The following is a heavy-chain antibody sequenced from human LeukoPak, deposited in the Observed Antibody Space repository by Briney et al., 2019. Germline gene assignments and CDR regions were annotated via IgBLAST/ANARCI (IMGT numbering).Heavy chain of an antibody. CDR2: MNPNSGNT. J-gene: IGHJ6*02. V-gene: IGHV1-8*01. CDR3: ARREYYYDSSGYYYFYYYYYYGMDV. D-gene: IGHD3-22*01. CDR1: GYTFTSYD. Sequence: GASVKVSCKASGYTFTSYDINWVRQATGQGLEWMGWMNPNSGNTGYEQKFQGRVTMTRNTARSTAYMELSSLRSEDTAVYYCARREYYYDSSGYYYFYYYYYYGMDVWGQGTTVTVSS.